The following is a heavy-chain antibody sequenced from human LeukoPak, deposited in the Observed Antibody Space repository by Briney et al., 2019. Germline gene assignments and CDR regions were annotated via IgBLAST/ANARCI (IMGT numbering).Heavy chain of an antibody. Sequence: GGSLRLSCAASGFTFSSYWMSWVRQAPGQGLEWVANIKYDGSKKYYVDSVKGRFTISTDNADNSLHLQMNSLRPEDMAVYYCARGETMDVWGKGTTVTVSS. J-gene: IGHJ6*03. D-gene: IGHD5-24*01. CDR1: GFTFSSYW. V-gene: IGHV3-7*01. CDR3: ARGETMDV. CDR2: IKYDGSKK.